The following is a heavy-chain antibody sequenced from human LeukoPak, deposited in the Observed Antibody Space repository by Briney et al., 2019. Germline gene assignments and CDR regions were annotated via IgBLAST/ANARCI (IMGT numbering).Heavy chain of an antibody. CDR3: ARESAVAGKGAFDI. CDR1: GYTFTAYY. V-gene: IGHV1-2*02. J-gene: IGHJ3*02. CDR2: VNPFSGGT. D-gene: IGHD6-19*01. Sequence: ASVKVSCKASGYTFTAYYIHWLRQAPGQGLEWMGWVNPFSGGTIPAQKFQDRVTMTKDTSINTAYMELSSLRSDDTAVYYCARESAVAGKGAFDIWGLGTMATVSS.